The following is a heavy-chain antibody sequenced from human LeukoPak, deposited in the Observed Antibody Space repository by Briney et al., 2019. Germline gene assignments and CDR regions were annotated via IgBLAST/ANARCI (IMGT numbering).Heavy chain of an antibody. CDR3: AKGGKWDVTPFDY. Sequence: GGSLRLSCAASGFSFSSYAMNWVRQAPGKGLEWVSSISGNGASTYNADSVKGRFTISRDNSRNTLYLQMNSLRVDDTAVYYCAKGGKWDVTPFDYWGQGTLVTVSS. CDR1: GFSFSSYA. D-gene: IGHD1-26*01. CDR2: ISGNGAST. J-gene: IGHJ4*02. V-gene: IGHV3-23*01.